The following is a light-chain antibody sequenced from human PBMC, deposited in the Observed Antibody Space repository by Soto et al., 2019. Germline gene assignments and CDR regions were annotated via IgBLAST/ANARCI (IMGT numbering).Light chain of an antibody. CDR3: SSYAASYHYD. CDR1: SSDIGSYNY. Sequence: QSDLNHPPSASGSPGQSVTISCTGTSSDIGSYNYVSWYQQHPGKAPKLMIYEVNKRPSGVPDRFSGSKSGNTASLTVSGLQAESLADYSCSSYAASYHYDFGHVTKV. CDR2: EVN. V-gene: IGLV2-8*01. J-gene: IGLJ1*01.